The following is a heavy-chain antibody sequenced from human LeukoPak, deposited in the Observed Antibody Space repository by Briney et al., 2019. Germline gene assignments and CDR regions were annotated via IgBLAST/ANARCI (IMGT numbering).Heavy chain of an antibody. Sequence: GGSLRLSCAASGFIFSSYAMHWVRQAPGTGLEWVAVIWSDGSRQYYLDSVKGRFTISRNNSKNTLYLQMNSLRAEDTAVYSCARGVAQNGNPNYFDPWGRGTLVTVSS. V-gene: IGHV3-33*01. J-gene: IGHJ5*02. CDR1: GFIFSSYA. D-gene: IGHD2-15*01. CDR3: ARGVAQNGNPNYFDP. CDR2: IWSDGSRQ.